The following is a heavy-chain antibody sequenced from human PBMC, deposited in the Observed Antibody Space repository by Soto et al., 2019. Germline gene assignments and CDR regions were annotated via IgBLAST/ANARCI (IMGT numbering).Heavy chain of an antibody. D-gene: IGHD3-9*01. J-gene: IGHJ4*02. Sequence: PGESLKISCKGPGYSFTSYWISWVRQMPGKGLEWMGRIDPSDSYTNYSPSFQGHVTISADKSISTAYLQWSSLKASDTAMYYCAGLTGYWFDYWGQGTLVTVSS. V-gene: IGHV5-10-1*01. CDR3: AGLTGYWFDY. CDR2: IDPSDSYT. CDR1: GYSFTSYW.